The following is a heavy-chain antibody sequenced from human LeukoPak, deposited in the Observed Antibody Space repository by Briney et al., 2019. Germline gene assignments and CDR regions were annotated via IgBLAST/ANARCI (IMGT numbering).Heavy chain of an antibody. V-gene: IGHV3-30*03. D-gene: IGHD3-22*01. CDR3: ARDAYYYDSSGYYSGVYFDY. CDR2: ISYDGSNK. J-gene: IGHJ4*02. Sequence: GGSLRLSCAASGFTFSSYGMHWVRQAPGKGLEWVAVISYDGSNKYYADSVKGRFTISRDNSKNTLYLQMNSLRAEDTAVYYCARDAYYYDSSGYYSGVYFDYWGQGTLVTVSS. CDR1: GFTFSSYG.